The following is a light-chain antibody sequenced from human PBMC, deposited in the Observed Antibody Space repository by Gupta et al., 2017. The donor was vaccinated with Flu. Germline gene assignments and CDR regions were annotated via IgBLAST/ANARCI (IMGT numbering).Light chain of an antibody. CDR3: QAYDIVNRDVV. CDR1: SGRIATNY. Sequence: KFMLTQHHSVSESPGKTVTISCTRSSGRIATNYVQWFQQRPASSPPTVIYADSHRPSWVPARFAGSSDSSSNSAALTISGLKTEDDADYYCQAYDIVNRDVVFGGGTKLTVL. V-gene: IGLV6-57*01. CDR2: ADS. J-gene: IGLJ2*01.